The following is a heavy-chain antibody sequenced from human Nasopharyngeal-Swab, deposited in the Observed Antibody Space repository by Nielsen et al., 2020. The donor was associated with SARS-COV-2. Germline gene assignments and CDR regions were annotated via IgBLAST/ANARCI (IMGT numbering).Heavy chain of an antibody. CDR3: SRIPRVGGYSYGYDY. Sequence: CGRHATRLVLEWMGRISPNSGGTNYAQKFLGRVTLTRDTSRSTGIMELSGLQSDDTAVYFCSRIPRVGGYSYGYDYWGQGTLVTVSS. V-gene: IGHV1-2*06. D-gene: IGHD5-18*01. J-gene: IGHJ4*02. CDR2: ISPNSGGT.